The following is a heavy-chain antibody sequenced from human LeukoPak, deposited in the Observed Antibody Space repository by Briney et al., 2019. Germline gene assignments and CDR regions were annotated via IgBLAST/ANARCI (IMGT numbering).Heavy chain of an antibody. CDR1: GFTFSSYS. J-gene: IGHJ4*02. CDR3: ARAKPKNMVRGLIMRRESRYYFDY. CDR2: ISSSSSYI. V-gene: IGHV3-21*04. Sequence: PGGSLRLSCAASGFTFSSYSMNWVRQAPGKGLEWVSSISSSSSYIYYADSVKGRFTISRDNSKSTLYIQMNSLRAEDTAVYYCARAKPKNMVRGLIMRRESRYYFDYWGQGTLVTVSS. D-gene: IGHD3-10*01.